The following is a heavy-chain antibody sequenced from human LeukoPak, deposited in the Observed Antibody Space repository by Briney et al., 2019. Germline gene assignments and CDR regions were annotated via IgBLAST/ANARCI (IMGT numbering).Heavy chain of an antibody. CDR2: TYNSGST. D-gene: IGHD6-19*01. CDR1: GGSISSGGYY. J-gene: IGHJ4*02. CDR3: AGGLQWLAHDC. Sequence: SETLSLTCTVSGGSISSGGYYWSWIRQPPGKRQEWIGSTYNSGSTNYNPSLQSRVTISVDTSKNQLSLKLSSVTAADTAMYYCAGGLQWLAHDCWGQGTLVTVSS. V-gene: IGHV4-61*08.